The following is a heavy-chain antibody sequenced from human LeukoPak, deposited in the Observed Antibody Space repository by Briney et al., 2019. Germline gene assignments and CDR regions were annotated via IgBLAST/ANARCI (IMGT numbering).Heavy chain of an antibody. CDR3: ATRPYGSGSYYPY. CDR2: ISGSGGST. D-gene: IGHD3-10*01. Sequence: GGSLRLSCAASGFTVSSNYMSWVRQAPGKGLEWVSAISGSGGSTYYADSVKGRFTISRDNSKNTLYLQMNSLRAEDTAVYYCATRPYGSGSYYPYWGQGTLVTVSS. J-gene: IGHJ4*02. V-gene: IGHV3-23*01. CDR1: GFTVSSNY.